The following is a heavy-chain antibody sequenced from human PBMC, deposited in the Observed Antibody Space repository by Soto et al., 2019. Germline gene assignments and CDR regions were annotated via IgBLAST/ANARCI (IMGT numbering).Heavy chain of an antibody. CDR2: KYYSGST. CDR3: ARVQGGGGGMVHNY. D-gene: IGHD1-1*01. V-gene: IGHV4-30-4*01. CDR1: GGSISSGDYY. J-gene: IGHJ4*02. Sequence: QVQLQESGPGLVKPSQTLSLTCTVSGGSISSGDYYWSWIRQPPGKGLEWIGYKYYSGSTYYNPSLKSRVTISVDTSKNQFSLKMSSVTAADTAVYYCARVQGGGGGMVHNYWGQGTLVTVSS.